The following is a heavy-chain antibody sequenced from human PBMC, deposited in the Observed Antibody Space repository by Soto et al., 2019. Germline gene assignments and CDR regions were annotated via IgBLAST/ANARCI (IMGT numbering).Heavy chain of an antibody. CDR3: AKCPYYDFWSGYFDYYYYYMDV. J-gene: IGHJ6*03. V-gene: IGHV3-23*01. D-gene: IGHD3-3*01. CDR2: ISGSGGST. Sequence: GGSLRLSCAASGFTFSSYAMSWVRQAPGKGLEWVSAISGSGGSTYYAESVKGRFTISRDNSKNTLYLQMNSLRAEDTAVYYCAKCPYYDFWSGYFDYYYYYMDVWGKGTTVTVSS. CDR1: GFTFSSYA.